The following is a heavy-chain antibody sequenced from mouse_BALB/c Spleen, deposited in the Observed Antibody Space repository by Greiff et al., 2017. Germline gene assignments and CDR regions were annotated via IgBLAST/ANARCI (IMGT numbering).Heavy chain of an antibody. Sequence: EVKLMESGGDLVKPGGSLKLSCAASGFTFSSYGMSWVRQTPDKRLEWVATISSGGSYTYYPDSVKGRFTISRDNAKNTLYLQMSSLKSEDTAMYYCARHKTDYRYDGEYYFDYWGQGTTLTVSS. CDR1: GFTFSSYG. V-gene: IGHV5-6*01. D-gene: IGHD2-14*01. CDR3: ARHKTDYRYDGEYYFDY. J-gene: IGHJ2*01. CDR2: ISSGGSYT.